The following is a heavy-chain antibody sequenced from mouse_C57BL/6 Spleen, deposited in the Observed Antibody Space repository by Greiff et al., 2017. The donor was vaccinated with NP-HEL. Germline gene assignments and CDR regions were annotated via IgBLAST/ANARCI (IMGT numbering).Heavy chain of an antibody. V-gene: IGHV14-3*01. Sequence: EVQLQESVAELVRPGASVKLSCTASGFNIKNTYMHWVKQRPEQGLEWIGRIDPANGNTRYDPKFQGKATITADTSSNTAYLQLSSLTSEDTAIYYSARDGYYGDYFDYWGQGTTLTGSS. CDR3: ARDGYYGDYFDY. CDR1: GFNIKNTY. J-gene: IGHJ2*01. D-gene: IGHD2-3*01. CDR2: IDPANGNT.